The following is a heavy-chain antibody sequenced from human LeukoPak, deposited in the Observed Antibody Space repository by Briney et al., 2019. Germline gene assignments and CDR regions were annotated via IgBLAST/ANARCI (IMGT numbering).Heavy chain of an antibody. D-gene: IGHD4-11*01. J-gene: IGHJ4*02. CDR2: IYYAGNT. CDR3: TSHLRTGGGNYPIFDY. CDR1: GGSLSSYY. Sequence: SETLSLTCTVSGGSLSSYYWSWIRQPPGKGLEWIAYIYYAGNTRYNPSLKSRVTISVDTSINQISLKLESMTGADTALYYCTSHLRTGGGNYPIFDYWGQRVLVTVSS. V-gene: IGHV4-59*08.